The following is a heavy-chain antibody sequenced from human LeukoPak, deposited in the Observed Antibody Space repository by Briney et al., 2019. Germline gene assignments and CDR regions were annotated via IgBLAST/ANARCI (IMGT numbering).Heavy chain of an antibody. CDR2: ISWNSNSI. CDR3: ATYSSLNRREFQY. D-gene: IGHD3-22*01. V-gene: IGHV3-9*01. J-gene: IGHJ1*01. CDR1: GFTFADYA. Sequence: PGGSLRLSCAASGFTFADYAMHWVRQAPGKGLEWVSGISWNSNSIAYAGSVKGRFTISRDNAKNSLYLQMNTLRAEDTAVYYCATYSSLNRREFQYWGQGTLLTVSS.